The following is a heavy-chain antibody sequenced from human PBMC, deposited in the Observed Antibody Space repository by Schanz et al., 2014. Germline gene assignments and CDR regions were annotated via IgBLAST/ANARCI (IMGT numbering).Heavy chain of an antibody. J-gene: IGHJ4*02. D-gene: IGHD2-15*01. V-gene: IGHV3-30*04. CDR1: GFIFSYYT. Sequence: QVQLVESGGGLVKPGGSLRLSCAASGFIFSYYTIHWVRQAPGKGLEWVAVISDDGSRRHYADFVTGRFTISRDNSKDTVYLQMNSLRAEDTAVYYCARDLAGGGNDVWGQGTLVTVSS. CDR2: ISDDGSRR. CDR3: ARDLAGGGNDV.